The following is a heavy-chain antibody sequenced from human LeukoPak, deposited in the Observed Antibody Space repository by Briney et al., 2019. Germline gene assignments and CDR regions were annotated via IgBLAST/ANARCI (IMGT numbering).Heavy chain of an antibody. J-gene: IGHJ6*03. CDR1: GYTFTSYY. CDR2: INPSGGST. D-gene: IGHD3-3*01. Sequence: ASVTVSCKASGYTFTSYYMHWVRQAPGQGLEWMGIINPSGGSTSYAQKFQGRVTMTTDTSTATAYMELRSLRSDDTAVYYCARGSAWRYYYMDVWGKGTTVTVSS. V-gene: IGHV1-46*01. CDR3: ARGSAWRYYYMDV.